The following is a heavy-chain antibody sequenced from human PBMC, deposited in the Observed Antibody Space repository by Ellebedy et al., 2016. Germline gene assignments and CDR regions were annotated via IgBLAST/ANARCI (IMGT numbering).Heavy chain of an antibody. J-gene: IGHJ4*02. D-gene: IGHD6-19*01. Sequence: GESLKISCKGSGYSFTSYWISWVRQMPGKGLEWMGRIDSSDSYNNYSPSFRGHVTISADKSISTAYLQWSSLKASDTAMYYCVRHDGIEVAGTPGGYWGQGTLFTVSS. CDR1: GYSFTSYW. CDR3: VRHDGIEVAGTPGGY. CDR2: IDSSDSYN. V-gene: IGHV5-10-1*01.